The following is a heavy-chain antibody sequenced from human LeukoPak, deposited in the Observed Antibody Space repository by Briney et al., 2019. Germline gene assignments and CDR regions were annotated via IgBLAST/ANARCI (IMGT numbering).Heavy chain of an antibody. CDR1: GLTFNTYA. CDR2: VSGSGAGT. J-gene: IGHJ2*01. Sequence: PGGSLRLSCAASGLTFNTYAMSRVRQAPGKGLQWVSTVSGSGAGTFYGDSVKGRFTISRDNSNNTLFLQMNSLSADDTAVYFCAKGPRAGLRYWYFDLWGRGSLVTVSS. V-gene: IGHV3-23*01. D-gene: IGHD2-21*02. CDR3: AKGPRAGLRYWYFDL.